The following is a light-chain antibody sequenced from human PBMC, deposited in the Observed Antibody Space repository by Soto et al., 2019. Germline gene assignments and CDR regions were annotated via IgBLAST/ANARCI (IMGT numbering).Light chain of an antibody. CDR1: QGISSW. CDR3: QQANSFPLT. Sequence: IKMTRSPFYVPALVGHGITLPCRASQGISSWLAWYQQKPGKAPKLLIYAASSLQSGVPSRFSGSGSGTDFTLTISSLQPEDFATYYCQQANSFPLTFGGGTKVDIK. J-gene: IGKJ4*01. V-gene: IGKV1D-12*01. CDR2: AAS.